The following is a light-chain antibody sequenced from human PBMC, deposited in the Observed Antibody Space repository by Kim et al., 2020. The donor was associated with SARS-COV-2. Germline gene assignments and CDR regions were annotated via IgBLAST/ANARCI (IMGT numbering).Light chain of an antibody. CDR3: QQYYTWPYN. J-gene: IGKJ2*01. Sequence: EIVMTQSPATLSVSPGEKVTLSCRASQTVDRNLAWYQQMPGQAPRLLIYGASTRATGTPARFSGSGSGTEFTLAIDSLHLEDSAVYSCQQYYTWPYNFGPGTKLEIK. V-gene: IGKV3-15*01. CDR2: GAS. CDR1: QTVDRN.